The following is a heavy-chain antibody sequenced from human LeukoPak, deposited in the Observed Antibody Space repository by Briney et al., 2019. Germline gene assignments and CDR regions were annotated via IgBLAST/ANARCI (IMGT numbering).Heavy chain of an antibody. CDR2: IKGDGNEK. D-gene: IGHD3-10*01. Sequence: GGSLRLSCAASGFSFSRYWMNWVRQAPGKGLEWVANIKGDGNEKNYVDSVKGRFSISRDKARNSLYLQMDSLRAEDTAVYYCAKEGAYPIITYDSWGQGALVTVSS. CDR1: GFSFSRYW. CDR3: AKEGAYPIITYDS. V-gene: IGHV3-7*01. J-gene: IGHJ5*01.